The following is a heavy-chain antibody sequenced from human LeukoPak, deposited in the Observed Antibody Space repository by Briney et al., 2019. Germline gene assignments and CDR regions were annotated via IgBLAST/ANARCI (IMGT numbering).Heavy chain of an antibody. CDR2: ISSGGSTI. J-gene: IGHJ4*02. D-gene: IGHD1-14*01. Sequence: GGSLRLSCAACGFTFSSYSMNWVRQAPGKGLEWVSYISSGGSTIYYADSVRGRFTISRDTAKNSLYLEMNSLRDEDTAMYYCVRGDQEASEPAFDYWGQGTLVTVSS. CDR1: GFTFSSYS. CDR3: VRGDQEASEPAFDY. V-gene: IGHV3-48*02.